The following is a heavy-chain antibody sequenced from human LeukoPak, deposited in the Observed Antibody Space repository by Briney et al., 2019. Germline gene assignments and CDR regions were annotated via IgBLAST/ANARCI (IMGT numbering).Heavy chain of an antibody. D-gene: IGHD3-10*01. J-gene: IGHJ4*02. CDR3: ARSMVRGALVWLY. CDR1: GYTFTSYD. Sequence: ASVKVSCKASGYTFTSYDINWVRQATGQGLEWMGWINPNSGGTNYAQKFQGRVTMTRDTSISTAYMELSRLRSDDTAVYYCARSMVRGALVWLYWGQGTLVTVSS. CDR2: INPNSGGT. V-gene: IGHV1-2*02.